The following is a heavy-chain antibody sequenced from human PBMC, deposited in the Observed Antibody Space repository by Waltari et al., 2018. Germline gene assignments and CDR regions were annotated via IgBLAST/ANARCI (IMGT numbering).Heavy chain of an antibody. V-gene: IGHV1-69*10. D-gene: IGHD1-26*01. Sequence: QVQLVQSGAEVKKPGSSVKFPCKASGDTFSSYAISGVRQAPGQGLEGIGGIIPVLGIANYAPKFQGRVTITADKSTSTAYMELSSLRSEDTAVYYCARGDSGSSWGGYYGMDVWGQGTTVTVSS. CDR3: ARGDSGSSWGGYYGMDV. CDR2: IIPVLGIA. CDR1: GDTFSSYA. J-gene: IGHJ6*02.